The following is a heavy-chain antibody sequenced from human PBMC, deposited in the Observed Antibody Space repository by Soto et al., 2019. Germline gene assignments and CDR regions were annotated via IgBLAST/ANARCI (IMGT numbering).Heavy chain of an antibody. CDR1: GYTFTSYA. D-gene: IGHD3-9*01. V-gene: IGHV1-69*13. J-gene: IGHJ6*02. CDR3: ARALNDILTGYYGYYYGMDV. CDR2: IIPIFGTA. Sequence: SVKVSCKASGYTFTSYAISWVRQAPGQGLEWMGGIIPIFGTANYAQKFQGRVTITADESTSTAYMELSSLRSEDTAVYYCARALNDILTGYYGYYYGMDVWGQGTTVTVSS.